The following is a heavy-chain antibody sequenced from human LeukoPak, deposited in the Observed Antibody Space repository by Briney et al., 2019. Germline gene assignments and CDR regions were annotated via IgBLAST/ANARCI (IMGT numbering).Heavy chain of an antibody. V-gene: IGHV1-18*04. CDR3: AGEYDSSRYWVY. Sequence: GASLKVSCKASGDTFTGYYMHGVRQAPGQGLEGMGGIIAYNGNTNYAQKLQGRVTMTTDTSTSTADMELRSLRSDDTAAYYCAGEYDSSRYWVYWGQGTLATV. CDR2: IIAYNGNT. CDR1: GDTFTGYY. J-gene: IGHJ4*02. D-gene: IGHD3-22*01.